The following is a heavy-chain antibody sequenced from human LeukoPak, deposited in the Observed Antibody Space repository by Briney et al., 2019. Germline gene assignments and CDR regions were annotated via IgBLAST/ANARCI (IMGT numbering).Heavy chain of an antibody. D-gene: IGHD4-11*01. J-gene: IGHJ4*02. CDR2: ISWNSGSI. CDR3: AKDIRPYSNYELYYFDY. Sequence: GRSLRLSCAASGFTFDDYAIHWVQQAPGKGLEWVSGISWNSGSIGYADSVKGRFTISRDNAKNSLYLQMNSLRAEDTALYYCAKDIRPYSNYELYYFDYWGQGTLVTVSS. CDR1: GFTFDDYA. V-gene: IGHV3-9*01.